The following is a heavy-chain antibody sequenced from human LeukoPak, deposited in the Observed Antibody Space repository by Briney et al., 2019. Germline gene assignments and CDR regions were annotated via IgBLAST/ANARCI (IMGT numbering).Heavy chain of an antibody. Sequence: SETLSLTCAVYGGSFSGYYWSWIRQPPGKGLEWIGEINHSGSTNYNPSLKSRVTRSVDTSKNQFSLKLSSVTAADTAVYYCARGNPSNYDYWGQGTLVTVSS. CDR3: ARGNPSNYDY. CDR1: GGSFSGYY. D-gene: IGHD4-4*01. J-gene: IGHJ4*02. V-gene: IGHV4-34*01. CDR2: INHSGST.